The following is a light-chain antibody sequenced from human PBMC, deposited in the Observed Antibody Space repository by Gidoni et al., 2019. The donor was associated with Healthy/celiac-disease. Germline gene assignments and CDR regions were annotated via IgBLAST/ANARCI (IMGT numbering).Light chain of an antibody. CDR2: KAS. Sequence: DIQMTQSPSTLSASVGDRVTITCRASQSISNWLAWYQQKPGKAPKLLIYKASNLESGVPSRFSGSGSGTEFTLTISSLQPDDFATYYCQQYNSYPYTFGQGTKLEI. V-gene: IGKV1-5*03. J-gene: IGKJ2*01. CDR1: QSISNW. CDR3: QQYNSYPYT.